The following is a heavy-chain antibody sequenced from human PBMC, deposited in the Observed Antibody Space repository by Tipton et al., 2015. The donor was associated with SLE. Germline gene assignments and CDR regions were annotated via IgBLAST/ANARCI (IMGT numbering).Heavy chain of an antibody. V-gene: IGHV4-4*07. CDR3: ALGRTHYYYYYMDV. CDR2: IYTSGST. CDR1: EFTLSTYS. J-gene: IGHJ6*03. D-gene: IGHD1-14*01. Sequence: LRLSCAASEFTLSTYSMNWIRQPAGKGLEWIGRIYTSGSTNYNPSLKSRVTISVDTSKNQFSLKLSSVTAADTAVYYCALGRTHYYYYYMDVWGKGTTVTISS.